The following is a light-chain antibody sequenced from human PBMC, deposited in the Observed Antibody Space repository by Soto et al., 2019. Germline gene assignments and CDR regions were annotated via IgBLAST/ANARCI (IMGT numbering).Light chain of an antibody. J-gene: IGKJ5*01. CDR3: QQRSNCPPIT. Sequence: EIVMTQSPATLSVSPGDRVTLSCKASQSVHNYFACYHQKPAQPPRLLIYGASTSAAAIPARFSGSGSGTDFTLTISSLEPEDFAFYYCQQRSNCPPITFGQGTRLEIK. CDR1: QSVHNY. CDR2: GAS. V-gene: IGKV3-11*01.